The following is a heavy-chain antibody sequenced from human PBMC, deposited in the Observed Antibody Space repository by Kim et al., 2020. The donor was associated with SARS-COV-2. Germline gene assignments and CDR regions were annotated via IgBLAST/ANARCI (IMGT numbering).Heavy chain of an antibody. D-gene: IGHD3-10*01. Sequence: NPSLKSRVTISVDTSKNQFSLKLSSVTAADTAVYYCARSFPGSRGVIRYWGQGTLVTVSS. V-gene: IGHV4-34*01. J-gene: IGHJ4*02. CDR3: ARSFPGSRGVIRY.